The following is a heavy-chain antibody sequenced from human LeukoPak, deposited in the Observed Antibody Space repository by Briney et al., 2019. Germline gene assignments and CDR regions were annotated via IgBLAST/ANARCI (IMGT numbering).Heavy chain of an antibody. V-gene: IGHV4-59*01. CDR3: AGRYSGYDYGDAFDI. D-gene: IGHD5-12*01. CDR1: GGSISSYY. Sequence: SETLSLTCTVSGGSISSYYWSWIRQPPGKGLEWIGYIYYSGSTNYNPSLKSRVTISVDTSKNQFSLKLSSVTAADTAAYYCAGRYSGYDYGDAFDIWGQGTMVTVSS. J-gene: IGHJ3*02. CDR2: IYYSGST.